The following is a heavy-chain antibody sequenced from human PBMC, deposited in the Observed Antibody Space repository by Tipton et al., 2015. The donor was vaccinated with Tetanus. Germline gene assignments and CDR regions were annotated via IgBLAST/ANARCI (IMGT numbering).Heavy chain of an antibody. Sequence: SLRLSCVASGFTFSHFAVSWVRRAPGRGLEWVSSLSHDGGNIYYADFARGRFTISRDNSKNTLFLQMDDLRAEDTAIYYCLRHLVGAVPKGYNWFDPWGQGTLVTVSS. CDR2: LSHDGGNI. V-gene: IGHV3-23*01. D-gene: IGHD2-21*01. CDR3: LRHLVGAVPKGYNWFDP. J-gene: IGHJ5*02. CDR1: GFTFSHFA.